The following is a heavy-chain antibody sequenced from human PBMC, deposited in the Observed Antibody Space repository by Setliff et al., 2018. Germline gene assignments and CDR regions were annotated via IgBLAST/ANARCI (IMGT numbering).Heavy chain of an antibody. J-gene: IGHJ5*02. CDR1: GYTFTGYF. CDR2: INPNSGGT. Sequence: ASVKVSCKASGYTFTGYFIHWVRQAPGQGLEWMGWINPNSGGTNYAQKFQGRVTMTRDTSISPAYMELSRLRSDDTAVYSCARSRLYGGWFDPWGQGTLVTVSS. V-gene: IGHV1-2*02. D-gene: IGHD4-17*01. CDR3: ARSRLYGGWFDP.